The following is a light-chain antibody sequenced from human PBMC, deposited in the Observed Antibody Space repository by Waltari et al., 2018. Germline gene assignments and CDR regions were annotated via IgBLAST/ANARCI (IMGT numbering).Light chain of an antibody. CDR2: SAS. CDR1: QGISSY. CDR3: QQINSYTLT. V-gene: IGKV1-9*01. Sequence: DIQMTQSPSSLSASVGDRVTITCRASQGISSYLDWYQQKPGKAPKLLIYSASTLQSGVPSRFSGSGSGTEFTLTISSLQPEDFATYYCQQINSYTLTFGQGTKVDIK. J-gene: IGKJ1*01.